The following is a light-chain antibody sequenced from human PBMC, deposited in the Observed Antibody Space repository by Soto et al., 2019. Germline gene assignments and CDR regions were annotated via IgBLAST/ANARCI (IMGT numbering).Light chain of an antibody. CDR1: QRISSW. CDR3: QQYNTYWT. CDR2: DAS. Sequence: DIQMTQSPSTLSASVGDRVTITCRASQRISSWLAWYQQKPGKAPKLLISDASNLESGVPSRFSGSGSGTEFTLTISSLQPDEFATYYCQQYNTYWTFGQGTKVEIK. V-gene: IGKV1-5*01. J-gene: IGKJ1*01.